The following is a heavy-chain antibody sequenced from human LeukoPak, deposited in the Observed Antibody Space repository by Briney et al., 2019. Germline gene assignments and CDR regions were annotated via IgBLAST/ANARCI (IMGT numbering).Heavy chain of an antibody. CDR2: INPKSSGT. CDR1: GYTFTDYS. D-gene: IGHD4-17*01. Sequence: ASVKVSCKASGYTFTDYSLHWVRQAPGQGLEWMGWINPKSSGTNYAQKFQDRVTMTSDTSIRTAYMELMRLRSDDTAVYYCARGRRTVTFVDYWGQGTLVTVSS. CDR3: ARGRRTVTFVDY. J-gene: IGHJ4*02. V-gene: IGHV1-2*02.